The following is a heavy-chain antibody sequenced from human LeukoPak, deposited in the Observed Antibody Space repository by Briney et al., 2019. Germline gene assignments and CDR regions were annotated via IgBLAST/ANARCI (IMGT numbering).Heavy chain of an antibody. CDR2: IKQDGSEK. Sequence: GGSLRLSCAASGFTFSNYWMSWVRQAPGKGLEWVANIKQDGSEKYYVDSVKGRFTISRDNAKNSLYLQMNSLRAEDTAVYYCARDSPVPAAPSVTWGLYYYYYGMDVWGQGTTVTVSS. CDR1: GFTFSNYW. D-gene: IGHD2-2*01. V-gene: IGHV3-7*03. J-gene: IGHJ6*02. CDR3: ARDSPVPAAPSVTWGLYYYYYGMDV.